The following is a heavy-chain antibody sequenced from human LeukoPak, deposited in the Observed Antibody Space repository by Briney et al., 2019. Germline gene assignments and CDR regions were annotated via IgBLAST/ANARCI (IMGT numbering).Heavy chain of an antibody. CDR1: GGTFSSYA. CDR3: ARDLLDYGDYGPFDY. CDR2: IIPIFGTA. Sequence: ASVKVSCKASGGTFSSYAISWVRQAPGQGLKWMGGIIPIFGTANYAQKFQGRVTITADESTSTAYMELSSLRSEDTAVYYCARDLLDYGDYGPFDYWGQGTLVTVSS. J-gene: IGHJ4*02. V-gene: IGHV1-69*01. D-gene: IGHD4-17*01.